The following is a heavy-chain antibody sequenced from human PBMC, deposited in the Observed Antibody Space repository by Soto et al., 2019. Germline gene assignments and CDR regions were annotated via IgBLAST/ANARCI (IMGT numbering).Heavy chain of an antibody. CDR2: IYYSGST. CDR1: GGSVSSGSYY. CDR3: ASYDSSGYYSGYYFDY. Sequence: PSATLSLTCTVSGGSVSSGSYYWSWIRQPPGKGLEWIGYIYYSGSTNYNPSLKSRVTISVDTSKNQFSLKLSSVTAADTAVYYCASYDSSGYYSGYYFDYWGQGTLVTVSS. V-gene: IGHV4-61*01. D-gene: IGHD3-22*01. J-gene: IGHJ4*02.